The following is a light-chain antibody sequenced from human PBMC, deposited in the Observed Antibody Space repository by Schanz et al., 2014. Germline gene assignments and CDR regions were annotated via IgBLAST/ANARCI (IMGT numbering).Light chain of an antibody. Sequence: QSALTQPASVSGSPGQSITLSCTGTSSDVGTFNYVSWYQQSPGKAPKLLIYEVNYRPSGVPDRFSGSKSGNTASLTISGLRAEDEADYYCSSYTSSPSWVFGGGTKLTVL. CDR3: SSYTSSPSWV. J-gene: IGLJ3*02. V-gene: IGLV2-14*01. CDR2: EVN. CDR1: SSDVGTFNY.